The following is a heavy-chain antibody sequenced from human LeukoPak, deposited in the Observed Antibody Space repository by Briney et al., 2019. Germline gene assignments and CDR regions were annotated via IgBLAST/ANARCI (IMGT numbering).Heavy chain of an antibody. CDR2: INPNSGGT. Sequence: ASVKVSCKASGYTFTGYYMHWVRQAPGQGLEWMGWINPNSGGTNYAQKFQGRVTMTRDTSISAAYMELSRLRSDDTAVYYCARDSSYGSGSCPDYWGQGTLVTVSS. V-gene: IGHV1-2*02. CDR3: ARDSSYGSGSCPDY. J-gene: IGHJ4*02. CDR1: GYTFTGYY. D-gene: IGHD3-10*01.